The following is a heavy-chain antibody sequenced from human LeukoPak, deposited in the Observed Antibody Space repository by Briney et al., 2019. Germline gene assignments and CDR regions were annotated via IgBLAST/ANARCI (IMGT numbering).Heavy chain of an antibody. CDR3: AKDRIPDGKYSIDF. J-gene: IGHJ4*02. CDR2: IYSGGST. D-gene: IGHD5-24*01. CDR1: GFTVSSSY. V-gene: IGHV3-66*01. Sequence: PGGSLRLSCAASGFTVSSSYMSWVRQAPGKGLEWVSVIYSGGSTYYADSVKGRFTISRDNSKNTLYLQMNSLRAEDTAVYYCAKDRIPDGKYSIDFWGQGTLVIVSS.